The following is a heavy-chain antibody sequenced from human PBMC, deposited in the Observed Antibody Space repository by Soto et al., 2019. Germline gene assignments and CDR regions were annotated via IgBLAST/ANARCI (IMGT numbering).Heavy chain of an antibody. Sequence: QVQLQESGPGLVKPSETLSLTCSVSGASISSYYWNWIRQPPGKGLEWIGNMYYSGTTKYNPSLNSRVTISVDTSKNQFSLKLNSVTAADTAVYYCAAGNDYWGQGTLVTVSS. J-gene: IGHJ4*02. CDR1: GASISSYY. CDR2: MYYSGTT. D-gene: IGHD6-13*01. V-gene: IGHV4-59*01. CDR3: AAGNDY.